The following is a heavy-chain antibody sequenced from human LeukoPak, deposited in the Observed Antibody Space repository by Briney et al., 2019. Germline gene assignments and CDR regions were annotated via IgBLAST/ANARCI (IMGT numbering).Heavy chain of an antibody. Sequence: SETLSLTCSVSGGSISRHYWTWIRQPPGKGLEWIGFVHHSGSTNYNPSLKSRVSTSLDTSKNQISLHLRSVTAADTVVYYCARPKAAGAFDYWGQGIRVIVSS. D-gene: IGHD6-13*01. CDR1: GGSISRHY. V-gene: IGHV4-59*11. CDR3: ARPKAAGAFDY. CDR2: VHHSGST. J-gene: IGHJ4*02.